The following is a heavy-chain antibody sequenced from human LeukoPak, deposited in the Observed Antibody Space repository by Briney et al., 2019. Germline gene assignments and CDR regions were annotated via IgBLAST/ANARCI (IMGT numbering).Heavy chain of an antibody. Sequence: GGSLRLSCTASGFTFSSYAMHWVRRAPGKGLEWVAVIWYDGSNKYYPDSVKGRFTISRDNSKNTLYLQMNSLRVEDTAVYYCARDPAGKHSSSWFDYWGQGTLVTVSS. D-gene: IGHD6-13*01. V-gene: IGHV3-33*01. CDR3: ARDPAGKHSSSWFDY. CDR2: IWYDGSNK. CDR1: GFTFSSYA. J-gene: IGHJ4*02.